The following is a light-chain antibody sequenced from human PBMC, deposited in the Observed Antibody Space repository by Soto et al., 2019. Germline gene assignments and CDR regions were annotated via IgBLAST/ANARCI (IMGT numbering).Light chain of an antibody. V-gene: IGKV1-9*01. CDR3: QQYDDLVT. CDR1: QGVSSF. Sequence: IHLTQSPSSLSASLGDRVTITFRASQGVSSFLAWYQQKPGKAPKLLIYTISTLQSGVPSRFSGSGSGTDFTLTISSLQPEDIATYYCQQYDDLVTFGQGTRLEI. CDR2: TIS. J-gene: IGKJ5*01.